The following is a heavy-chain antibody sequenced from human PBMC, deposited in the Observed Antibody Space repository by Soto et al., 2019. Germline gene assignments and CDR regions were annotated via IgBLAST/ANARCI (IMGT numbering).Heavy chain of an antibody. D-gene: IGHD1-1*01. CDR2: IYATGTT. V-gene: IGHV4-4*07. CDR3: VRDGTKTLRDWFDP. Sequence: SETLSLTCTVSGASISGFYWSWIRKSAGKGLEWIGRIYATGTTDYNPSLKSRVMMSVDTSKKQFSLKLRSVTAADTAVYYCVRDGTKTLRDWFDPWGQGTQVTVSS. J-gene: IGHJ5*02. CDR1: GASISGFY.